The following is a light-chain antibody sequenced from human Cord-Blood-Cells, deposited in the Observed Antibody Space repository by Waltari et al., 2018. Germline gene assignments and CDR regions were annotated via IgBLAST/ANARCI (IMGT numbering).Light chain of an antibody. J-gene: IGLJ1*01. CDR2: EGS. Sequence: QSALTPPASVSGSPGQSITTSCTGTSSNVGSYNLFSWYQQQPGKAPKLMIYEGSKRPSGVSNRFSGSKSGNTASLTISGLQAEDEADYYCCSYAGSSTFVFGTGTKVTVL. CDR1: SSNVGSYNL. CDR3: CSYAGSSTFV. V-gene: IGLV2-23*01.